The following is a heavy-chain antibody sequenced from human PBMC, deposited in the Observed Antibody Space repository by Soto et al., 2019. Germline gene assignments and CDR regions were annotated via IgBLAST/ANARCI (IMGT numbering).Heavy chain of an antibody. CDR3: ARDPTSYDFWSGYKY. CDR1: GFTFSSYG. CDR2: ISSSSTTI. D-gene: IGHD3-3*01. J-gene: IGHJ4*02. Sequence: GSLRLSCAASGFTFSSYGMNWVRQAPGKGLEWVSYISSSSTTIYHADSVKGRFTISRDNAKNSLYLQMNSLRDEDTAVYYCARDPTSYDFWSGYKYWGQGTLVTVSS. V-gene: IGHV3-48*02.